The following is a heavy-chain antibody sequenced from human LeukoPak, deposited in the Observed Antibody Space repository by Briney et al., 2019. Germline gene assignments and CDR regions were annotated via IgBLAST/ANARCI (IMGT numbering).Heavy chain of an antibody. CDR1: GFTFSSYW. CDR3: ARTEGIVGAFDY. Sequence: GVSLRLSCAATGFTFSSYWMSWVRQAPGKGLEWVANIKQDGSEKYYVDSVKGGFTISRDNAKNSLYLQMNSLRAEDAAVYYCARTEGIVGAFDYWGQGTLVTVSS. V-gene: IGHV3-7*01. J-gene: IGHJ4*02. D-gene: IGHD1-26*01. CDR2: IKQDGSEK.